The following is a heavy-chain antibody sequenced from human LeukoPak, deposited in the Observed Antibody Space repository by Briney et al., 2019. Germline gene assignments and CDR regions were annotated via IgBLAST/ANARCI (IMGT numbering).Heavy chain of an antibody. CDR2: IYTSGST. CDR1: GGSISSGSYY. J-gene: IGHJ4*02. CDR3: ARLDSSGVIDY. D-gene: IGHD6-19*01. V-gene: IGHV4-61*02. Sequence: SETLSLTCTVSGGSISSGSYYWSWIRQPAGKGLEWIGRIYTSGSTNYNPSLKSRVTISVDTSKNQFSLKLSSVTAADTAVYYCARLDSSGVIDYWGQGTLVTVSS.